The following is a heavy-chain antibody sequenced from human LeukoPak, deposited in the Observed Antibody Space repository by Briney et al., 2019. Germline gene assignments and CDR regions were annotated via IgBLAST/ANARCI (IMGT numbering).Heavy chain of an antibody. Sequence: PSETLSLTCTVSGGSISSINYYWGWIRQAPGRGLECIGNIYYVGTTYYNPSLRSRVTISVDTSKGQFSLKLTSVTAADTAVYYCAAYYYGSGSSPGSFDPWGHGTLVTVSS. V-gene: IGHV4-39*01. CDR2: IYYVGTT. D-gene: IGHD3-10*01. CDR3: AAYYYGSGSSPGSFDP. CDR1: GGSISSINYY. J-gene: IGHJ5*02.